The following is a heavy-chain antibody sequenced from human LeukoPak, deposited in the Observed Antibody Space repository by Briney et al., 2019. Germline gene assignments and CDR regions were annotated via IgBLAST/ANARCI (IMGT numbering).Heavy chain of an antibody. D-gene: IGHD1-26*01. J-gene: IGHJ6*03. V-gene: IGHV3-7*01. CDR3: ARDPYSGSYGPYYFYYMDV. Sequence: GGSLRLSCVASRFSFSGYWMTWVRQAPGKVLEWVANINHDGSEKYYLDSVKGRFTISRDNAKNSLYLQMNSLRAEDTAVYYCARDPYSGSYGPYYFYYMDVWGEGTTVTISS. CDR1: RFSFSGYW. CDR2: INHDGSEK.